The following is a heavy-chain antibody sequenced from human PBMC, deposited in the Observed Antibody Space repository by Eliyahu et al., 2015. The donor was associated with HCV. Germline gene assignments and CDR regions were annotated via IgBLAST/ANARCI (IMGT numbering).Heavy chain of an antibody. D-gene: IGHD3-10*01. J-gene: IGHJ6*03. Sequence: EVQLVESGGGXVKPGGSLRLSXAAXGXTFSKAWXRWVRQGPGKGGGWIGRIKSKTDGGTTDYAAPVKGRFTISRDDSKSTLYLQMNSLKTEDTAVYYCTTGAPGGFDYYLDVWGQGTTVTVSS. CDR2: IKSKTDGGTT. CDR3: TTGAPGGFDYYLDV. CDR1: GXTFSKAW. V-gene: IGHV3-15*01.